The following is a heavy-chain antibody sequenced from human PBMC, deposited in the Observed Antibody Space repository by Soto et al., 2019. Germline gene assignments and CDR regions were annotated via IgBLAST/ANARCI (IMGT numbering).Heavy chain of an antibody. D-gene: IGHD2-2*01. V-gene: IGHV4-34*01. CDR2: INHSGST. CDR1: GGSFSGYY. Sequence: QVQLQQWGAGLLKPSETLSLTCAVYGGSFSGYYWSWIRQPPGKGLEWIGEINHSGSTNYNPSLKSRVTISLETSNYQFSLKLVSVTAADTAVYYCAIAARYCSSTSCYGDYYYYYMDVWGKGTTATVSS. J-gene: IGHJ6*03. CDR3: AIAARYCSSTSCYGDYYYYYMDV.